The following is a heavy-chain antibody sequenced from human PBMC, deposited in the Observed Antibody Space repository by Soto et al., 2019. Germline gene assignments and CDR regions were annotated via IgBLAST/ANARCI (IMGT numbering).Heavy chain of an antibody. CDR3: AAGEASSRNLAPYYLDF. Sequence: SETLSLTCAVSGDSISGSQWWSWVRLPPGKGLEWIGYIHYSGTTSFFPSYNPSLRSRVTISEDTSKNQFSLKLLSVTTADTAVYFCAAGEASSRNLAPYYLDFWGQGTLVTVSS. V-gene: IGHV4-59*01. J-gene: IGHJ4*02. D-gene: IGHD6-13*01. CDR1: GDSISGSQW. CDR2: IHYSGTT.